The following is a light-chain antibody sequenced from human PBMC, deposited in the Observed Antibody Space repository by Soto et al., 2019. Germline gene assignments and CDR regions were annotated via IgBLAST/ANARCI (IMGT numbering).Light chain of an antibody. CDR1: SRDVGGYNY. CDR3: SSYISSSTFVV. J-gene: IGLJ2*01. Sequence: QSVLTQPASVSGSPGQSITISCTGTSRDVGGYNYVSWHQQHPGKAPTVIITEVSNRPSGVSNRFSGSKSGNTASLTISGLQAEDEADYYCSSYISSSTFVVFGGGTQLTVL. CDR2: EVS. V-gene: IGLV2-14*01.